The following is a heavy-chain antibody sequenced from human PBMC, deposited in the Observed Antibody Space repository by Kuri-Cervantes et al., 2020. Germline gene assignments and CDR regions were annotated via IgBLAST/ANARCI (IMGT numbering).Heavy chain of an antibody. J-gene: IGHJ6*02. D-gene: IGHD2-21*02. CDR2: ISGSGGST. CDR3: AKSVVLTAIYGMDV. V-gene: IGHV3-23*01. CDR1: GFTFSSYA. Sequence: GESLKISCAASGFTFSSYAMSWVRQAPGKGLEWVSAISGSGGSTYYADSVKGRFTISRDNSKNTLYLQMNSLRAEDTAVYYCAKSVVLTAIYGMDVWGQGTTVTVSS.